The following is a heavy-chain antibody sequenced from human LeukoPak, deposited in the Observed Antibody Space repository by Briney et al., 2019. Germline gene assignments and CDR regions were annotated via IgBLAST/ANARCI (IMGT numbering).Heavy chain of an antibody. V-gene: IGHV3-7*01. Sequence: GGSLRLSCAASGFSLSAYWMSWVRQAPGKGLEWVANIKQDGSEKYYVDSVKGRFTISRDNAKNSLYLQMNSLRAEDTAVYYCAKGYDFWSGGIDYWGQGTLVTVSS. J-gene: IGHJ4*02. CDR1: GFSLSAYW. CDR3: AKGYDFWSGGIDY. CDR2: IKQDGSEK. D-gene: IGHD3-3*01.